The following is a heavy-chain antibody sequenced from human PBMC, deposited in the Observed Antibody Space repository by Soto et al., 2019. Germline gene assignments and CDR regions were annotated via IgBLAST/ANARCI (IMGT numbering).Heavy chain of an antibody. V-gene: IGHV2-5*02. CDR2: IYWDDDK. D-gene: IGHD3-9*01. CDR1: GFSLSTSGVG. J-gene: IGHJ4*02. Sequence: QITLKESGPTLVKPTQTLTLTCTFSGFSLSTSGVGVGWIRQPPGKALEWLALIYWDDDKRYSPSLKSRLTITKDTSKNQVFLTMTNMDVVDTATYYCAHVTRYYYILTGYYTPSSFDYWGQGTLVTVSS. CDR3: AHVTRYYYILTGYYTPSSFDY.